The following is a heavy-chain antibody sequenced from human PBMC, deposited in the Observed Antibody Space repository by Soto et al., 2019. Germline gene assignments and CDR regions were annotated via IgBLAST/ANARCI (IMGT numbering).Heavy chain of an antibody. Sequence: GGSLRLSCAASGFTFSSYSMNWVRQAPGKGLEWVSYISSSSSTIYYADSVKGRFTISRDNAKNSLYLQMNSLRDEDTAVYYCARDRPAVLWFGESPFDYWGQGTLVTVSS. V-gene: IGHV3-48*02. D-gene: IGHD3-10*01. J-gene: IGHJ4*02. CDR1: GFTFSSYS. CDR2: ISSSSSTI. CDR3: ARDRPAVLWFGESPFDY.